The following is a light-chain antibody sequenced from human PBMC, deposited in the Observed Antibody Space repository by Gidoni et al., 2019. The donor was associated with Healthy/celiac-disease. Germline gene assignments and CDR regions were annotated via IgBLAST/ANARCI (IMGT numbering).Light chain of an antibody. CDR3: QQRSNWPLT. CDR1: QSVSSY. CDR2: DAS. J-gene: IGKJ4*01. Sequence: EIVLTQSPATRSLSPGERATLSCRASQSVSSYLAWYQQKPGQAPRLLIYDASNRATGIPARFSGCGSGPDFPLSISLLAPEDFAVYYCQQRSNWPLTFGGGTKVEI. V-gene: IGKV3-11*01.